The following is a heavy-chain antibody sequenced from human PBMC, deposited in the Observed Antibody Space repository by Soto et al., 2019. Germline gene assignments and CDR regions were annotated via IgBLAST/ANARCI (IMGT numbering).Heavy chain of an antibody. CDR2: INHSGST. Sequence: TLSLTCAVYGGSFSGYYWSWIRQPPGKGLEWIGEINHSGSTNYNPSLKSRVTISVDTSKNQFSLKLSSVTAADTAVYYCARWYIVVVPAAMPGDAFDIWGQGTLVTVSS. D-gene: IGHD2-2*01. CDR1: GGSFSGYY. CDR3: ARWYIVVVPAAMPGDAFDI. V-gene: IGHV4-34*01. J-gene: IGHJ3*02.